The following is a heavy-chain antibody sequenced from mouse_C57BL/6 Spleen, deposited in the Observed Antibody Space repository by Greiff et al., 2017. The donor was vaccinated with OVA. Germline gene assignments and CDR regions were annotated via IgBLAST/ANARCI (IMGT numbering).Heavy chain of an antibody. Sequence: VQLQQSGPVLVKPGASVKMSCKASGYTFTDYYMNWVKQSHGKSLEWIGVINPYNGGTSYNQKFKGKATLTVDKSSSTAYMELNSLTSEDSAVYYCARDGSSSTTFDYWGQGTTLTVSS. J-gene: IGHJ2*01. CDR2: INPYNGGT. CDR1: GYTFTDYY. V-gene: IGHV1-19*01. D-gene: IGHD1-1*01. CDR3: ARDGSSSTTFDY.